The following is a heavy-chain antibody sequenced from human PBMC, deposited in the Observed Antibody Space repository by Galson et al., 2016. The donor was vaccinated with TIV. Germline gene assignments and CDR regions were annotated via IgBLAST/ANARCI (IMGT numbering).Heavy chain of an antibody. CDR2: LYRGGGT. CDR3: ARDRRYCGNECYLQYYYGLDV. J-gene: IGHJ6*02. V-gene: IGHV3-66*02. CDR1: GFIVSDNY. Sequence: SLRLSFAASGFIVSDNYINWVRQAPGKGLEWVSVLYRGGGTQYADSVRGRFTVSRDTSKNTVYLQMNSLTIDDTGVYYCARDRRYCGNECYLQYYYGLDVWGQGTTVTVSS. D-gene: IGHD2-21*01.